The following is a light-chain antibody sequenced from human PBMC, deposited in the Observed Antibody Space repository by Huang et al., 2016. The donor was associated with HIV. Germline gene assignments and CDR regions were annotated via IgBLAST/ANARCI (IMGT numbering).Light chain of an antibody. CDR1: QSVKSN. Sequence: EIVMTHSPATLSVSPGERATLSCRASQSVKSNLAWYQQKPGQAPRLLIYSASTRATGIPARFSGSGSGTEFTLTISSLQSEDCAVYYCQQYNDWPPWTFGQGTKVEIK. CDR3: QQYNDWPPWT. J-gene: IGKJ1*01. CDR2: SAS. V-gene: IGKV3-15*01.